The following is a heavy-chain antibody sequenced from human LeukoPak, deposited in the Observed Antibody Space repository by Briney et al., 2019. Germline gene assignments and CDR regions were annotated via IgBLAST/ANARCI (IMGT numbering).Heavy chain of an antibody. J-gene: IGHJ5*02. Sequence: ASVKVSCTASGYTFTSYYMHWVRQAPGQGLEWMGIINPSGGSTSYAQKFQGRVTMTRDTPTSTVYMELSSLRSEDTAVYYCARAPGYCSGGSCYSDNWFDPWGQGTLVTVSS. CDR3: ARAPGYCSGGSCYSDNWFDP. CDR1: GYTFTSYY. V-gene: IGHV1-46*01. D-gene: IGHD2-15*01. CDR2: INPSGGST.